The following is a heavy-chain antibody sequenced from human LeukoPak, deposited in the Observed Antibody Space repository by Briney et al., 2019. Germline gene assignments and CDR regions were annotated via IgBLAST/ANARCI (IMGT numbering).Heavy chain of an antibody. V-gene: IGHV1-8*01. J-gene: IGHJ4*02. CDR3: ARGIWRDTIFGVVIPHFDY. CDR2: MNPNSGNT. D-gene: IGHD3-3*01. CDR1: GYTFTSYD. Sequence: GASVKVSCKASGYTFTSYDINWVRQATGQGLEWMGWMNPNSGNTGYAQKFQGRVTMTRNTSISTAYMELSSLRSEDTAVYYCARGIWRDTIFGVVIPHFDYWGQGTLVTVSS.